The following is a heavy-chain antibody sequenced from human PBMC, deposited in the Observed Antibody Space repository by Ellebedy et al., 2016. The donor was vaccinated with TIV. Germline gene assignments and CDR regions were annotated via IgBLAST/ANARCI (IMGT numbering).Heavy chain of an antibody. V-gene: IGHV4-59*01. CDR1: GGSISNFY. J-gene: IGHJ3*02. Sequence: ESLKISXTVSGGSISNFYWSWIRQPPGKGLEYIGYIYYSGSTNYNPSLKSRVTMSVDTSKNQVSLKLSSVTAADTAVYYCASGHLPLNIWGQGTMVTVSS. D-gene: IGHD3-9*01. CDR3: ASGHLPLNI. CDR2: IYYSGST.